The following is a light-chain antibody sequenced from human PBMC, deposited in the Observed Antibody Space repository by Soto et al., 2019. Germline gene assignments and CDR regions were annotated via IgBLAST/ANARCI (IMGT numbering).Light chain of an antibody. V-gene: IGLV2-14*03. CDR2: DVN. J-gene: IGLJ1*01. CDR3: TSSTRSNTYV. CDR1: SADVGAYNY. Sequence: QSALTQPASVSGSPGQSITISCTGTSADVGAYNYVFWYQQHPGKAPKLIIYDVNNRPSGVSNRFSGSKSGNTASLTLSGLQAEDEADYYCTSSTRSNTYVFGTGTKLTVL.